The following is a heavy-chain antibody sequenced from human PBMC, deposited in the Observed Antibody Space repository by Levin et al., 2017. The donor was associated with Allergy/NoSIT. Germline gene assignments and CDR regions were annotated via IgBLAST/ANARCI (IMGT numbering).Heavy chain of an antibody. CDR2: ISYDGSNK. V-gene: IGHV3-30-3*01. Sequence: GESLKISCAASGFTFSSYAMHWVRQAPGKGLEWVAVISYDGSNKYYADSVKGRFTISRDNSKNTLYLQMNSLRAEDTAVYYCARGLYLGQGAYGDRFDYWGQGTLVTVSS. CDR1: GFTFSSYA. D-gene: IGHD4-17*01. J-gene: IGHJ4*02. CDR3: ARGLYLGQGAYGDRFDY.